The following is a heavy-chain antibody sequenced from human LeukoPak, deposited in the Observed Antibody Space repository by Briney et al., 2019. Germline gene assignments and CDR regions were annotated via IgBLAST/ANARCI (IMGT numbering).Heavy chain of an antibody. CDR2: INHSGST. Sequence: SETLSLTCAVYGGSFSGYYWSWIRQPPGKGLEWIGEINHSGSTNYNPSLKSRVTISVDTSKNQFSLKLSSVTAADTAVYYCARVVASIFGVVTPRPNWSDPWGQGTLVTVSS. J-gene: IGHJ5*02. CDR1: GGSFSGYY. V-gene: IGHV4-34*01. D-gene: IGHD3-3*01. CDR3: ARVVASIFGVVTPRPNWSDP.